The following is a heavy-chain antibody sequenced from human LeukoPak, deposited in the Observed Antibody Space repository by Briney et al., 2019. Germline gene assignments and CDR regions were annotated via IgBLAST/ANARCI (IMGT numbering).Heavy chain of an antibody. V-gene: IGHV3-7*01. Sequence: PGGSLRLSCAASGFTFSNYRMSWARQSPGKGLEWVANIYLDGSRAYYVDSVKGRFTISRDNAKNSLFLQMNSLSAEDTAVYYCGRAGPVTKDHFIDVWGKGTTVTVSS. CDR2: IYLDGSRA. CDR1: GFTFSNYR. D-gene: IGHD2-2*01. J-gene: IGHJ6*03. CDR3: GRAGPVTKDHFIDV.